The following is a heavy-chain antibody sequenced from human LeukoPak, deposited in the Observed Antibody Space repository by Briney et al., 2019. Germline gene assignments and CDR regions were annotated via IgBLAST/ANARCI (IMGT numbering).Heavy chain of an antibody. D-gene: IGHD6-19*01. CDR1: GFTFSSYS. J-gene: IGHJ4*02. CDR3: ARMGIAVAGTSYYFDY. CDR2: ISSSSSTI. V-gene: IGHV3-48*02. Sequence: PGGSLRLSCAASGFTFSSYSMNWVRKAPGKGLEWVSYISSSSSTIYYADSVKGRFTISRDNAKNSLYLQMNSLRDEDTAVYYCARMGIAVAGTSYYFDYWGQGTLVTVSS.